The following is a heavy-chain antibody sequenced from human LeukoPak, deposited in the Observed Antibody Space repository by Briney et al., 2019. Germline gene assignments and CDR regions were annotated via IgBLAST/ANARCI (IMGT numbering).Heavy chain of an antibody. J-gene: IGHJ6*03. V-gene: IGHV3-30*03. D-gene: IGHD2-21*01. CDR1: GFTFSSYG. CDR2: ISYDGSNT. Sequence: GGSLRLSCAASGFTFSSYGMHWVRQAPGKGLEWVAVISYDGSNTFYADSVKGRFTISRDDAKKSLDLQMNSLRAEDTAVYFCARYSEVYYYVDVWGAGTTVIVSS. CDR3: ARYSEVYYYVDV.